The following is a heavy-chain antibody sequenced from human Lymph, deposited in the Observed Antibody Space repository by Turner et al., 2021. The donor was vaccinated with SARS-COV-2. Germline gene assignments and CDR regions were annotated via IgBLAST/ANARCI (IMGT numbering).Heavy chain of an antibody. CDR3: ARGRYSGGGMDV. CDR1: GYTFTSYH. CDR2: MNPNSGNT. J-gene: IGHJ6*02. V-gene: IGHV1-8*02. Sequence: QVQLVQSGAEVKKPGASVKVSCKAPGYTFTSYHINGVRQATGQGLEWMGWMNPNSGNTGYAQKFQGRVTMTRNTSISTAYMELSSLRSEDTAVYYCARGRYSGGGMDVWGQGTTVTVSS. D-gene: IGHD1-26*01.